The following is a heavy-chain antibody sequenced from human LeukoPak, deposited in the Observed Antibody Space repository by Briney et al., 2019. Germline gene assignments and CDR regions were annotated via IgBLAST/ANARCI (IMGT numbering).Heavy chain of an antibody. CDR2: IWYDGSNI. CDR1: GFTFGSYG. D-gene: IGHD3-3*01. J-gene: IGHJ4*01. V-gene: IGHV3-33*01. Sequence: GRSLRLSCAASGFTFGSYGMHWVRQAPGKGPEWVAVIWYDGSNIYYADSVKGRFTISRGNSKNTLFLQMNSLRAEDTAVYYCARGYDKPDYWGQGTLVTVSS. CDR3: ARGYDKPDY.